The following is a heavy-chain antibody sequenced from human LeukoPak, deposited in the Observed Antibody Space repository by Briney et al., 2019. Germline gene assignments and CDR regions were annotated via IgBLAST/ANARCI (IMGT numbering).Heavy chain of an antibody. J-gene: IGHJ4*02. Sequence: SETLSLTCSVSRGSTHTYNHFWGWLRQSPGKGLEWIGTISSGGHTDYNPSPKSRVTMSLDTSKTQFSLKVISVTAADTATYFCARDLSSAWFYYWGQGALVTVSS. D-gene: IGHD6-25*01. V-gene: IGHV4-39*07. CDR3: ARDLSSAWFYY. CDR1: RGSTHTYNHF. CDR2: ISSGGHT.